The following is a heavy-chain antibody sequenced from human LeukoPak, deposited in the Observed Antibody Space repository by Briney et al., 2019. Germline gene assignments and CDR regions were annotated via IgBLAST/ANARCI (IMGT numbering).Heavy chain of an antibody. V-gene: IGHV1-18*01. J-gene: IGHJ4*02. Sequence: GASVKVSCKASGYTFTSYGISWVRQAPGQGLEWMGWISAYNGNTNYAQKLQGRVTMTTDTSTSTAYMELRSLRSEDTAVYYCASGSGSYYPYYFDYWGQGTLVTVSS. D-gene: IGHD1-26*01. CDR1: GYTFTSYG. CDR2: ISAYNGNT. CDR3: ASGSGSYYPYYFDY.